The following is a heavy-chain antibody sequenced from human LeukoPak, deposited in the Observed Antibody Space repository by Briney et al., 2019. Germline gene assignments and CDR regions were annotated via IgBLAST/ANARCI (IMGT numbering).Heavy chain of an antibody. CDR2: ISAYNGNT. Sequence: ASVKLSCKASGYTFTSYGISWVRQAPGQGLEWMGWISAYNGNTNYAQKLQGRVTMTTDTSTSTAYMELRSLRSNDTAVYYCARDRDAAAYCGGDCYVAFDIWGQGTMVTVSS. V-gene: IGHV1-18*01. CDR3: ARDRDAAAYCGGDCYVAFDI. J-gene: IGHJ3*02. D-gene: IGHD2-21*01. CDR1: GYTFTSYG.